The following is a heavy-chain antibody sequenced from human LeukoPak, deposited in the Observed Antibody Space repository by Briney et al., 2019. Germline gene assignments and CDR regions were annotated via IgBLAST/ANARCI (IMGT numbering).Heavy chain of an antibody. D-gene: IGHD5-18*01. V-gene: IGHV4-38-2*02. Sequence: SETLSLTCTVSGYPISIGYYWGWIRQPPGKGLEWIGSIYHSGSTYYNPSLKSRVTISVDTSKNQFSLKLSSVTAADTAVYYCARDPVGGYSYGTGDWFDPWGQGTLVTVSS. J-gene: IGHJ5*02. CDR3: ARDPVGGYSYGTGDWFDP. CDR1: GYPISIGYY. CDR2: IYHSGST.